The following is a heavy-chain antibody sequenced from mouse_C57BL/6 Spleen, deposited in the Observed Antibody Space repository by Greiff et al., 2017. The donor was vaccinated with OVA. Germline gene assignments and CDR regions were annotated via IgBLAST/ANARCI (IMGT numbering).Heavy chain of an antibody. Sequence: EVQLQQSGAELVRPGASVKLSCTASGFNIKDDYMHWVKQRPEQGLEWIGWIDPENGDTEYASKFQGKATITADTSSNTAYLQLSSLTSEDTAVYYCTVLLLFDYWGQGTTLTVSS. CDR3: TVLLLFDY. D-gene: IGHD1-1*01. CDR1: GFNIKDDY. V-gene: IGHV14-4*01. J-gene: IGHJ2*01. CDR2: IDPENGDT.